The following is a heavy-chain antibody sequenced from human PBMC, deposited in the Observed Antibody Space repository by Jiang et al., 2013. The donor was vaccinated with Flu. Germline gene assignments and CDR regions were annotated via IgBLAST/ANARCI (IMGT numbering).Heavy chain of an antibody. J-gene: IGHJ6*02. Sequence: SSGGYYWSWIRQHPGKGLEWIGYIYYSGSTYYNPSLKSRVTISVDTSKNQFSLKLSSVTAADTAVYYCARGLLTGYYFFDAGLPENYGMDVWGQGTTVTVSS. V-gene: IGHV4-31*02. CDR1: SSGGYY. CDR2: IYYSGST. CDR3: ARGLLTGYYFFDAGLPENYGMDV. D-gene: IGHD3-9*01.